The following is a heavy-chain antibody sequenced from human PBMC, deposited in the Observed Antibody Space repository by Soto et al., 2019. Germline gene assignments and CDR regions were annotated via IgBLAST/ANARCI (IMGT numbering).Heavy chain of an antibody. Sequence: QVQLVESGGGLVKPGGSLRLSCAASGFTFSDYYMSWIRQAPGKGLEWVSYISSSDNIIYYADSVKGRFTISRDNAKNSLYLQMNSLRAEDTVVYYCARDRGYYDSSGYFDYWGQGTLVTVSS. V-gene: IGHV3-11*01. D-gene: IGHD3-22*01. CDR2: ISSSDNII. CDR3: ARDRGYYDSSGYFDY. CDR1: GFTFSDYY. J-gene: IGHJ4*02.